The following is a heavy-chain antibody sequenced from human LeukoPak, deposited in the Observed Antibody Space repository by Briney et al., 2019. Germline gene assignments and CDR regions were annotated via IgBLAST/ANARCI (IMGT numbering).Heavy chain of an antibody. Sequence: WETLSLTCTVSGGSIRSYYWSSIRQPPGKGLEWSGYIYYTGSTNYNPSLKSRVTISVDTSKNQFSLNLISVTAADTAVYYCARVLPYSSGWGVDYWGQGALVTVSS. CDR3: ARVLPYSSGWGVDY. V-gene: IGHV4-59*01. D-gene: IGHD6-19*01. J-gene: IGHJ4*02. CDR1: GGSIRSYY. CDR2: IYYTGST.